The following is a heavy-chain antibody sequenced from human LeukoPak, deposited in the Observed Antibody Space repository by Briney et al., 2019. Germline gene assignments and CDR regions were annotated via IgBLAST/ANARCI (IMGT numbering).Heavy chain of an antibody. D-gene: IGHD2-2*02. CDR3: ARVVPAAIGWFDP. J-gene: IGHJ5*02. Sequence: SETLSLTCTVSGGSVSSGSYYWSWIRQPPGKGLEWIGYIYYSGSTNYNPSLKSRVTISVDTSKNQFSLKLSSVTAADTAVYYCARVVPAAIGWFDPWGQGTLVTVSS. V-gene: IGHV4-61*01. CDR1: GGSVSSGSYY. CDR2: IYYSGST.